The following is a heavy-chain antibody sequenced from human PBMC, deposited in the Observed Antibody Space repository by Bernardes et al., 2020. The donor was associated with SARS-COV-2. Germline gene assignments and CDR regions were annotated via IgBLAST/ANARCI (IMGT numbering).Heavy chain of an antibody. Sequence: AETLSLTCTVSGVSIGSIPYYCGWLRQPPGKGLEWIGSLYSGGITYYSPSLKSRVSISVDTPKNQFSLKLSSVAAADTAVYYCALGYCSAGSCYAVNYWGQGTLVTVSS. CDR3: ALGYCSAGSCYAVNY. D-gene: IGHD2-15*01. J-gene: IGHJ4*02. V-gene: IGHV4-39*01. CDR2: LYSGGIT. CDR1: GVSIGSIPYY.